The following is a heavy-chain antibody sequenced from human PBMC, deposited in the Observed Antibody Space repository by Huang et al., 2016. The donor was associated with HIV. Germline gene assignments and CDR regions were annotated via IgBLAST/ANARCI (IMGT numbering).Heavy chain of an antibody. J-gene: IGHJ4*02. CDR2: ISDYNGNT. D-gene: IGHD3-10*01. Sequence: QVQLVQSGAEVKKPGASVKVSCKASGYTFTSYVISWVRQAPGQGLECMGWISDYNGNTNYTQKVQDRVTMTPDTSTITAYMELRILRFDDTAVYYCARSWFGELLYPPDYWGQGTLVTVSS. CDR3: ARSWFGELLYPPDY. V-gene: IGHV1-18*01. CDR1: GYTFTSYV.